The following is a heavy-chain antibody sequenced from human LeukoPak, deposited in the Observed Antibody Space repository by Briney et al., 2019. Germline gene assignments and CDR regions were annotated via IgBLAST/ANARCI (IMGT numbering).Heavy chain of an antibody. Sequence: GGSLRLSCAASGFTFSSYSMNWVRQAPGKGLEWVSSISSSSSYIYYADSVKGRITISRDNAKNSLYLQMNSLRAEDTAVYYCASAKSIAAAGTGFSDYWGQGALVTVSS. D-gene: IGHD6-13*01. CDR3: ASAKSIAAAGTGFSDY. V-gene: IGHV3-21*01. J-gene: IGHJ4*02. CDR1: GFTFSSYS. CDR2: ISSSSSYI.